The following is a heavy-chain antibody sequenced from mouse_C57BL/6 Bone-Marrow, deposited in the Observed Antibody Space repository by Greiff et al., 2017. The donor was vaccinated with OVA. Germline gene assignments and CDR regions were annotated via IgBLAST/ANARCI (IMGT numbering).Heavy chain of an antibody. CDR3: ARQGALTTVVEDYAMDY. V-gene: IGHV1-69*01. CDR1: GYTFTSYW. J-gene: IGHJ4*01. Sequence: VQLQQPGAELVMPGASVKLSCKASGYTFTSYWMHWVKQRPGQGLEWIGEIDPSDSYTNYNQKFKGKSTLTVDKSSSTAYMQLSSLTSEDSAVYYCARQGALTTVVEDYAMDYWGQGTSVTVSS. D-gene: IGHD1-1*01. CDR2: IDPSDSYT.